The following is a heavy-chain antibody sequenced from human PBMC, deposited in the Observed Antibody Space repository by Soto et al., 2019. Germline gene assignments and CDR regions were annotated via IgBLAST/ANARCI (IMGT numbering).Heavy chain of an antibody. D-gene: IGHD1-26*01. CDR3: ARVWTYSGSYYFDY. J-gene: IGHJ4*02. V-gene: IGHV4-59*01. CDR2: FFYSGST. Sequence: SETLSLTCTVSGGSIRSYYWSWIRQPPGKGLEWIGYFFYSGSTKYNPSLKSRVTMSVDTSKNQFSLKLSSVTAADTAEYYCARVWTYSGSYYFDYWGQGTLVTVSS. CDR1: GGSIRSYY.